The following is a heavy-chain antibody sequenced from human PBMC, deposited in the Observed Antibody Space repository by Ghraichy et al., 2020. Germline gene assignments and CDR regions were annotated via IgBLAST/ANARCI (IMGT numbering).Heavy chain of an antibody. Sequence: SETLSLTCAVSGYSISSGYWWGWIRQPPGKGLEWVGYIYSSGGTYYNPSLKSRITMSVDTSKNQFSLNLRSVTAVDSGIYFCEKYNSSPDAHYFDSWGQGILVTVSS. D-gene: IGHD6-13*01. J-gene: IGHJ4*02. CDR3: EKYNSSPDAHYFDS. CDR2: IYSSGGT. V-gene: IGHV4-28*04. CDR1: GYSISSGYW.